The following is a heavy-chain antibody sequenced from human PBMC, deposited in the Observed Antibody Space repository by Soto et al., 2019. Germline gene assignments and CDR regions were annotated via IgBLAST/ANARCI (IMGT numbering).Heavy chain of an antibody. J-gene: IGHJ4*02. CDR3: TRHDKTRNFDY. CDR2: IRSKANSYAT. Sequence: LRLSCAASGFTFSGSAMHWVRQASGKGLEWVGRIRSKANSYATAYAASVKGRFTISRDDSKNTAYLQMNSLKTEDTAVYYCTRHDKTRNFDYWGQGTLVTVSS. CDR1: GFTFSGSA. V-gene: IGHV3-73*01.